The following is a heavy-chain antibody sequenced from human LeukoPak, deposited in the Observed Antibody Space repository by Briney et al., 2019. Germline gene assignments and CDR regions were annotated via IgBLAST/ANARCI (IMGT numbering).Heavy chain of an antibody. CDR3: AKDGRLTMVRGFMDV. CDR1: GFTFDDYA. V-gene: IGHV3-9*01. Sequence: PGGSLRLSCAASGFTFDDYAMHWVRQAPGKGLEWVGGIRWNSVNIAYADSVKGRFTISRDNAKNFLYLQMNSLRAEDTALYYCAKDGRLTMVRGFMDVWGQGTRVTVSS. D-gene: IGHD3-10*01. CDR2: IRWNSVNI. J-gene: IGHJ6*02.